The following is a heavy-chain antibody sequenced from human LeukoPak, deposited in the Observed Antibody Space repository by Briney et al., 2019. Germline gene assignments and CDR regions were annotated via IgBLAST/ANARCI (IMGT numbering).Heavy chain of an antibody. D-gene: IGHD3-3*01. CDR1: GFTFSSYE. J-gene: IGHJ4*02. Sequence: GGSLRLSCAASGFTFSSYEMNWVRQAPGKGLEWVSYITDSGSTIYYADSVKGRFTISRDNAKNSLYLQMNSLTSDDTAVYYCARDSIPGAHYDFWTSDHFDYWGQGTLVTVSS. CDR2: ITDSGSTI. CDR3: ARDSIPGAHYDFWTSDHFDY. V-gene: IGHV3-48*03.